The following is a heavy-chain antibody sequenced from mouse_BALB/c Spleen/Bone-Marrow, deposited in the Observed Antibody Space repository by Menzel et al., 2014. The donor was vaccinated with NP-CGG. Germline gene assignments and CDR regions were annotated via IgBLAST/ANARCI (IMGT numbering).Heavy chain of an antibody. CDR3: ARGIYYDSTWIAY. D-gene: IGHD2-4*01. CDR1: GYTFTDYA. J-gene: IGHJ3*01. Sequence: GHLQRVVPELVMHGVSGRIFYKGSGYTFTDYAMHWVKQSHAKSLEWIGVISTYSGNTNYNQKFKGKATMTVDKSSSTAYMELARLTSEDSAIYYCARGIYYDSTWIAYWGQGTLVTVSA. CDR2: ISTYSGNT. V-gene: IGHV1-67*01.